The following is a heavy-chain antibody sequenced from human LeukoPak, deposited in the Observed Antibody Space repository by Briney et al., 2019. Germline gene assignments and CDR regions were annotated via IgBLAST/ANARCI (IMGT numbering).Heavy chain of an antibody. J-gene: IGHJ4*02. Sequence: GGSLRLSCAASGFTFSSYSMNWVRQAPGKGLEWVSSISSSSSYIYYADSVKGRFTISRDNAKNSLYLQMNSLRAEDTAVYYCARDIPRGYYFDYWGQGTLVTVSS. V-gene: IGHV3-21*01. CDR2: ISSSSSYI. CDR1: GFTFSSYS. CDR3: ARDIPRGYYFDY. D-gene: IGHD3-10*01.